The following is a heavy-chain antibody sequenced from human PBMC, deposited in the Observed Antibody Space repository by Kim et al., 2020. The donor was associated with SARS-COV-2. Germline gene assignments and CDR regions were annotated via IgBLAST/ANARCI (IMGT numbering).Heavy chain of an antibody. Sequence: GGSLRLSCAASVFTFSSYGMHWVRQAPGKGLEWVAVIWYDGSNKYYADSVKGRFTISRDNSKNTLYLQMNSLRAEDTAVYYCAKDGGTTGTTVVSGVLYYYGMDVWGQGTTVTVSS. V-gene: IGHV3-33*06. D-gene: IGHD1-1*01. CDR1: VFTFSSYG. CDR2: IWYDGSNK. CDR3: AKDGGTTGTTVVSGVLYYYGMDV. J-gene: IGHJ6*02.